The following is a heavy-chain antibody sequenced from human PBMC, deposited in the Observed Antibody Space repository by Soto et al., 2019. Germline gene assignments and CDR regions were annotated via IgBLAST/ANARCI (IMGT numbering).Heavy chain of an antibody. CDR2: IDPSDSYT. Sequence: PGESLKISCKGSVYSFTSYWISWVRQMPGKGLEWMGRIDPSDSYTNYSPSFQGHVTISADKSISTAYLQWSSLKASDTAMYYCARLGVIAHYYYYGMDVWGQGTTVTVSS. D-gene: IGHD3-10*01. CDR3: ARLGVIAHYYYYGMDV. CDR1: VYSFTSYW. V-gene: IGHV5-10-1*01. J-gene: IGHJ6*02.